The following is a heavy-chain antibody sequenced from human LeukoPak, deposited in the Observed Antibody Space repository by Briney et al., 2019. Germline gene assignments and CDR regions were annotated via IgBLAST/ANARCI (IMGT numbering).Heavy chain of an antibody. CDR3: ARVRIGQQLDKYYYYAMDV. V-gene: IGHV1-2*02. CDR2: INPNSGGT. D-gene: IGHD6-13*01. J-gene: IGHJ6*02. Sequence: GASVKVSCKASGYTFTDYYMHWVRQAPGQRRQWMGWINPNSGGTNYAQKFQGRVTMTTDTSISTAYMEVSRLRSDDTAVYYCARVRIGQQLDKYYYYAMDVWGQGTTVTVSS. CDR1: GYTFTDYY.